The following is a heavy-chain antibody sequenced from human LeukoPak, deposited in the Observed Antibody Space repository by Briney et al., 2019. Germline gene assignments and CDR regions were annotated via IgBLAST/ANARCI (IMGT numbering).Heavy chain of an antibody. D-gene: IGHD3-22*01. CDR3: TRGRDTTGYFVY. Sequence: ASVKVSCKASGGTFSSYGISWVRQAPGQGLEWMGGIIPIFGTANYAQKFQGRVTITADESTSTAYMELSSLRSEDTAVYYCTRGRDTTGYFVYWGQGTLVTVSS. CDR1: GGTFSSYG. CDR2: IIPIFGTA. V-gene: IGHV1-69*13. J-gene: IGHJ4*02.